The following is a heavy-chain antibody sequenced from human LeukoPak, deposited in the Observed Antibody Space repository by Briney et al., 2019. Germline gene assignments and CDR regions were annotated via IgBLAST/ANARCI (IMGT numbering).Heavy chain of an antibody. Sequence: SQTLSLTCTVSGGSISSGSYYWSWIRQPAGKGLEWIGRIYTSGSTNYNPSLKSRVTISVDTSKSQFSLKLSSVTAADTAVYYCAGFSGYAFYYYYMDVWGKGTTVTVSS. CDR1: GGSISSGSYY. D-gene: IGHD5-12*01. V-gene: IGHV4-61*02. CDR2: IYTSGST. CDR3: AGFSGYAFYYYYMDV. J-gene: IGHJ6*03.